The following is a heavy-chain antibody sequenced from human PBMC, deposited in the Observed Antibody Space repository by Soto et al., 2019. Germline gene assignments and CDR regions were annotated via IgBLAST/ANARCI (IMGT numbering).Heavy chain of an antibody. CDR3: AKGVLGVPNWFDP. J-gene: IGHJ5*02. D-gene: IGHD3-10*01. CDR2: IYYRGGT. V-gene: IGHV4-31*03. CDR1: GGSISNSANH. Sequence: QVQLQESGPGLVRPSQTLSLSCTVSGGSISNSANHWSWIRQHPGEGLEWIGYIYYRGGTYYSPSLKGRVTMSIDASKNQFSLKLSSVTAADTAVYYCAKGVLGVPNWFDPWGQGTLVTVSS.